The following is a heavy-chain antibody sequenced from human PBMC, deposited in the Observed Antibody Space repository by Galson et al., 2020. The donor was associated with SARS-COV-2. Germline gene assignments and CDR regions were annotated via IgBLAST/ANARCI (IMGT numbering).Heavy chain of an antibody. CDR3: ARAKGDYYDSSGYYTLDYAFNI. V-gene: IGHV1-69*10. J-gene: IGHJ3*02. CDR2: VIHILGLS. CDR1: GGTLSHYH. D-gene: IGHD3-22*01. Sequence: SVTVSCQASGGTLSHYHVSWVRQAPGHGIEWMGRVIHILGLSKYPQKFQGRVTITADKSTSTAYMDLSSLRSEDTAVYYCARAKGDYYDSSGYYTLDYAFNIWGQGTMVTVSS.